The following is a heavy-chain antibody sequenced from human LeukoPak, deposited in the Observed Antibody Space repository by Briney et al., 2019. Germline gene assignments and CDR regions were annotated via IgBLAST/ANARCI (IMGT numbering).Heavy chain of an antibody. CDR3: ARDHDGSGPPLFKGDAFDI. CDR1: GYTFTSYG. D-gene: IGHD3-10*01. J-gene: IGHJ3*02. V-gene: IGHV1-18*04. Sequence: ASVKVSCKASGYTFTSYGISWVRQAPGQGLEWMGWISAYNGNTNYAQKLQGRVTMTTDTSTSTACMELRSLRSDDTAVYYCARDHDGSGPPLFKGDAFDIWGQGTMVTVSS. CDR2: ISAYNGNT.